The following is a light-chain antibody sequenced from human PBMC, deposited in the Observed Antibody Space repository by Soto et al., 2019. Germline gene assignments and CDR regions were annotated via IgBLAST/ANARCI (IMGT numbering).Light chain of an antibody. CDR1: QSISRQ. CDR3: LQCQSYWT. J-gene: IGKJ1*01. V-gene: IGKV1-5*03. Sequence: DIQMTQSPSTLSASVGDRVSITCRASQSISRQLAWYQQKPGKAPNLLIYQASNLETGVPSRFTGSGSGTEFTLTSSSLQPDDLATYYCLQCQSYWTFGQGTKVEVK. CDR2: QAS.